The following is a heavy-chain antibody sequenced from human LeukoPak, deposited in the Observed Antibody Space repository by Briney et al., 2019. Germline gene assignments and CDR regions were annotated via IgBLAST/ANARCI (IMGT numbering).Heavy chain of an antibody. Sequence: PGGSLRLSCAASGFTVSTNYMSWVRQPPGKGLEWVSVIYSGDSTYYADSVKGRFTISRDNSKNTLYLQMNSLRAEDTALYYCAKGPQWATGVAFDIWGQGTMVTVSS. CDR2: IYSGDST. CDR3: AKGPQWATGVAFDI. CDR1: GFTVSTNY. V-gene: IGHV3-53*01. J-gene: IGHJ3*02. D-gene: IGHD6-19*01.